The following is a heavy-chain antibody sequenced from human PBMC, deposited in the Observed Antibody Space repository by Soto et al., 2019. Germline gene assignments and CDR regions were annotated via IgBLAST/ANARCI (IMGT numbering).Heavy chain of an antibody. CDR3: ARELKVYCSGGSCYPYYYYGMDV. CDR2: INHSGST. V-gene: IGHV4-34*01. Sequence: SETLSLTCAVYGGSFSGYYWSWIRQPPGKGLEWIGEINHSGSTNYNPSLKSRVTISVDTSKNQFSLKLSSVTAADTAVYYCARELKVYCSGGSCYPYYYYGMDVWGQGTTVTVSS. D-gene: IGHD2-15*01. CDR1: GGSFSGYY. J-gene: IGHJ6*02.